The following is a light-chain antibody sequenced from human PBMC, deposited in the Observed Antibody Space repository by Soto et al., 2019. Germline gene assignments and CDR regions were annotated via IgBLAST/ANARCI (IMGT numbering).Light chain of an antibody. CDR1: QGIRTE. CDR2: GAS. CDR3: IQDYNYPRT. Sequence: AIQMTQSPSSLSASVGDRVTITCRASQGIRTELAWYQQKPGKAPELLIYGASTLQSGVPSRFSGSGSGTDFTLTISSLQPEDFATYYCIQDYNYPRTFGQGTKVEIK. V-gene: IGKV1-6*01. J-gene: IGKJ1*01.